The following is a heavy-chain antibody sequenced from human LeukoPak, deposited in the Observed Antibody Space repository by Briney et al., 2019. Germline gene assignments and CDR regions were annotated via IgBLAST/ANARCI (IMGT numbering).Heavy chain of an antibody. D-gene: IGHD1-26*01. V-gene: IGHV3-21*01. CDR3: AKDGSFGLDY. J-gene: IGHJ4*02. Sequence: GGSLRLSCAASGFTFNTHRMHWVRQAPGKGLEWVSSISTSESYTYYADSLRGRFTISRDNAKNPLYLQMNSLRAEDTAVYYCAKDGSFGLDYWGQGTLVTVSS. CDR2: ISTSESYT. CDR1: GFTFNTHR.